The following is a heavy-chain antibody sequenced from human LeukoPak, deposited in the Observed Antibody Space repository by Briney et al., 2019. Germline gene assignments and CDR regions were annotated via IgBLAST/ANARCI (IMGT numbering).Heavy chain of an antibody. CDR1: KFTFSNYW. V-gene: IGHV3-7*01. CDR3: AGVISYYDSSGYSHFDF. Sequence: GGSLRLSCAASKFTFSNYWMSWVRQPPGKGLEWVANIKQDGSEKYYVDSVKGRFTISRDNAENSLYLQMTSLRDEDTVVYYCAGVISYYDSSGYSHFDFWGQGTLVTVSS. D-gene: IGHD3-22*01. J-gene: IGHJ4*02. CDR2: IKQDGSEK.